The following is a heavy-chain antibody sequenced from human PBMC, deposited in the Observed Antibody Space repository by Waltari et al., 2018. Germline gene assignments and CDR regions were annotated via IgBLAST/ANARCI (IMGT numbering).Heavy chain of an antibody. D-gene: IGHD3-10*01. CDR1: GFPFSTYA. CDR3: AKHLTLVRGIGPYFDY. J-gene: IGHJ4*02. Sequence: EVQLLESGGGLVQPGGSLRLSCAASGFPFSTYAMRWVRQAPGKGLEWVSAISGSGDNTFYVDSVKGRFTISRDNSKNTLYLQMNSLRAEDTAVYYCAKHLTLVRGIGPYFDYWGQGTLVTVSS. V-gene: IGHV3-23*01. CDR2: ISGSGDNT.